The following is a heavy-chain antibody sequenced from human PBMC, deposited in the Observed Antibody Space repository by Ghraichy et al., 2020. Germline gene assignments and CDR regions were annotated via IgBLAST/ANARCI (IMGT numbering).Heavy chain of an antibody. D-gene: IGHD3-3*01. V-gene: IGHV4-31*03. J-gene: IGHJ6*03. Sequence: SETLSLTCTVSGGSISSGGYYWSWIRQHPGKGLEWIGYIYYSGSTYYNPSLKSRVTISVDTSKNQFSLKLSSVTAADTAVYYCARKSRDFWSGYSSYYYYYMDVWGKGTTVTVSS. CDR1: GGSISSGGYY. CDR2: IYYSGST. CDR3: ARKSRDFWSGYSSYYYYYMDV.